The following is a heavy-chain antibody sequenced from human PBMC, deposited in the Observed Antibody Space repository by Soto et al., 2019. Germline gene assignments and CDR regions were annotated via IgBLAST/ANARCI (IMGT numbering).Heavy chain of an antibody. CDR2: IWHDGSIK. CDR3: VKDGPNWGRDLFS. V-gene: IGHV3-33*06. J-gene: IGHJ5*02. CDR1: GFSFNTYG. D-gene: IGHD7-27*01. Sequence: QVQLVESGGGVVQPGTSLRLSCAASGFSFNTYGMHWARQAPGKGLEWVAVIWHDGSIKHYAESVKGRFTIYRDNSENTLYLQINSLRAEDMAVYYCVKDGPNWGRDLFSWGQGTLVTVYS.